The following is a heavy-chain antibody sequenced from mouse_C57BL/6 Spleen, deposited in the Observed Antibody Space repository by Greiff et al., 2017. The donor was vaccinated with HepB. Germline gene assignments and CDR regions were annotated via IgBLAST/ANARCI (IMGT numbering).Heavy chain of an antibody. Sequence: EVKLMESGGGLVKPGGSLKLSCAASGFTFSDYGMHWVRQAPEKGLEWVAYISSGSSTIYYADTVKGRFTISRDNAKNTLFLQMTSLRSEDTAMYYCARRWLLPYFDVWGTGTTVTVSS. CDR3: ARRWLLPYFDV. CDR1: GFTFSDYG. CDR2: ISSGSSTI. D-gene: IGHD2-3*01. V-gene: IGHV5-17*01. J-gene: IGHJ1*03.